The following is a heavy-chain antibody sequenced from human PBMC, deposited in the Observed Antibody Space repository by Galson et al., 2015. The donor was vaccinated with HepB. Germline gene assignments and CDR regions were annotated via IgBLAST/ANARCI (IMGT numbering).Heavy chain of an antibody. CDR2: IWYDGSNK. Sequence: SLRLSCAASGFTFSSYGMHWVRQAPGKGLEWVAVIWYDGSNKYYADSVKGRFTISRDNSKNTLYLQMNSLRAEDTAVYYCARDPTVTTAYYYYYMDVWGKGTTVTVSS. CDR3: ARDPTVTTAYYYYYMDV. CDR1: GFTFSSYG. D-gene: IGHD4-17*01. J-gene: IGHJ6*03. V-gene: IGHV3-33*01.